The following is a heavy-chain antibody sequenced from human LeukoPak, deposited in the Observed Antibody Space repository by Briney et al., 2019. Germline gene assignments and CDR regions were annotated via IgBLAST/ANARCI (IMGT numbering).Heavy chain of an antibody. Sequence: SETRSLTCSVSDDSITMYYWTWIRQPPGKGLEWIGTIYYSGTTYYNPSLKSRVAISVDTSRNQFSLRLNSITAADTAVYYCASRYSTGLHFDFWGQGTLVPVSS. V-gene: IGHV4-59*12. CDR3: ASRYSTGLHFDF. J-gene: IGHJ4*02. D-gene: IGHD2-8*02. CDR1: DDSITMYY. CDR2: IYYSGTT.